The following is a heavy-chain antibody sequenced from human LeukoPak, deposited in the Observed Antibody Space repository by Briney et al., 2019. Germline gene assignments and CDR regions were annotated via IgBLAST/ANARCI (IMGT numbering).Heavy chain of an antibody. CDR3: ARARKRCEIITLDY. CDR2: LSYDGSNK. J-gene: IGHJ4*02. D-gene: IGHD3-22*01. V-gene: IGHV3-30-3*01. CDR1: GFTFSSYA. Sequence: GGSLRLSCAASGFTFSSYAMHWVRQAPGKGLEWVAVLSYDGSNKYYADSVKGRFTTSRDNSKNALYLQMNSLRAEDAAVYYCARARKRCEIITLDYWGQGTLVTVSS.